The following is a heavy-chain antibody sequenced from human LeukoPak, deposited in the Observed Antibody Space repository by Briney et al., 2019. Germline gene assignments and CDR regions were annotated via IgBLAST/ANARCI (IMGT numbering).Heavy chain of an antibody. CDR2: ISYDGSNK. CDR1: GFTFSSYG. J-gene: IGHJ4*02. V-gene: IGHV3-30*18. Sequence: GRSLRLSCAASGFTFSSYGMHRVRQAPGKGLEWVAVISYDGSNKYYADSVKGRFTISRDNSKNTLYLQMNSLRAEDTAVYYCAKDRIVVVITTVDYWGQGTLVTVSS. D-gene: IGHD3-22*01. CDR3: AKDRIVVVITTVDY.